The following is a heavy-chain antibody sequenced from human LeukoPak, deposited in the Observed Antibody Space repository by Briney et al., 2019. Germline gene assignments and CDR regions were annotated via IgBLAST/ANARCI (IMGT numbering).Heavy chain of an antibody. CDR2: ISYDGGKK. CDR3: ARYFGPDVRWFDP. Sequence: PGGSLRLSCVASGFTFSSHDMHWVRQAPGKGLEWVAIISYDGGKKDYAESVKGRFTISRDNSKNTLYLQMNSLRAGDTAVYYCARYFGPDVRWFDPWGQGTLVTVSS. V-gene: IGHV3-30*03. CDR1: GFTFSSHD. J-gene: IGHJ5*02. D-gene: IGHD2/OR15-2a*01.